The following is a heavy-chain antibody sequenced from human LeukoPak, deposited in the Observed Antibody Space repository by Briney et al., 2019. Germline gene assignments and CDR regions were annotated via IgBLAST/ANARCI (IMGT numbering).Heavy chain of an antibody. V-gene: IGHV3-48*01. Sequence: GGSLRLSCAASGFTFSSYSMNWVRQAPGKGLEWVSYISSSSSTIYYADSVKGRFTISRDNAKNSLYLQMNSLRAEDTAVYYCAGTGGSSWSHEVNWFDPWGQGTLVTVSS. J-gene: IGHJ5*02. CDR1: GFTFSSYS. CDR2: ISSSSSTI. D-gene: IGHD6-13*01. CDR3: AGTGGSSWSHEVNWFDP.